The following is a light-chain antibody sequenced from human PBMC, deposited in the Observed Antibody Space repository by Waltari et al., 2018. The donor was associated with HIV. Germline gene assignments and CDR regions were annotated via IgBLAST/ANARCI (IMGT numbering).Light chain of an antibody. CDR3: QQYLNTPYT. V-gene: IGKV4-1*01. CDR2: WAS. J-gene: IGKJ2*01. Sequence: DIVMTQSPDSLAISLGERATIHCKSSQRLLFSDNNENYLAWYQQKPGQPPKLLIYWASSRESGVPDRFSGSGSETDFTLTISSLQAEDVAVYYCQQYLNTPYTFGQGTNLEIK. CDR1: QRLLFSDNNENY.